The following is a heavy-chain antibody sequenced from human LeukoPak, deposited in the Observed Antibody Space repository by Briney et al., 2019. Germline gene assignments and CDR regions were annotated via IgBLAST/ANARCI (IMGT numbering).Heavy chain of an antibody. D-gene: IGHD2-8*01. J-gene: IGHJ4*02. Sequence: PSETLSLTCTVSGGSISSGGYYWSWIRQHPGKGLEWIGYIYYSGSTYYNPSLKSRVTISVDTSKNQFSLKLSSVTAADTAVYYCARGCTSSPFDYWGQGTLVTVSS. V-gene: IGHV4-31*03. CDR1: GGSISSGGYY. CDR3: ARGCTSSPFDY. CDR2: IYYSGST.